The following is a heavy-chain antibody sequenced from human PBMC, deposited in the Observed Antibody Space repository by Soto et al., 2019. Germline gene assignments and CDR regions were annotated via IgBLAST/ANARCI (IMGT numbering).Heavy chain of an antibody. CDR2: MNPNSGNT. D-gene: IGHD6-19*01. V-gene: IGHV1-8*01. CDR1: GYTFTSYD. J-gene: IGHJ5*02. CDR3: ARGPDSSGWYRSNWFDP. Sequence: ASVKGSCKASGYTFTSYDINWVRQATGQGLEWMGWMNPNSGNTGYAQKFQGRVTMTRNTSISTAYMELSSLRSEDTAVYYCARGPDSSGWYRSNWFDPWGQGTLVTVSS.